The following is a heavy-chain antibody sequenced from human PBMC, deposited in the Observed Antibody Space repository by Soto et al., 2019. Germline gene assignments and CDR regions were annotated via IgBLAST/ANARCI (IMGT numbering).Heavy chain of an antibody. CDR3: VAFHEERLGWFDP. Sequence: VQLQESGPGLVKPSETLSLTCTVSGASITSYYWSWIRQPPGKGLEWIGYIFYSGDTNYNPSLKSRVPISVDTSKNQFSLKVTSVTAADTAVYYCVAFHEERLGWFDPWGQGTLVTVSS. V-gene: IGHV4-59*01. CDR1: GASITSYY. D-gene: IGHD1-1*01. CDR2: IFYSGDT. J-gene: IGHJ5*02.